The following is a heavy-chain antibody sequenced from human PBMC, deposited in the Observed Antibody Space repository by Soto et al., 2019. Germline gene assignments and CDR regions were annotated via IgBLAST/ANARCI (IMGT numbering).Heavy chain of an antibody. Sequence: GWSLRLSCAAYVFTFSSYAMHWVRQAPGKGLEWVAVISYDGSNKYYADSVKGRFTISRDNSKNTLYLQMNSLRAEDTAVYYCARDPQHSYGNVGWFDPWGQGTLVTVSS. V-gene: IGHV3-30-3*01. D-gene: IGHD5-18*01. CDR3: ARDPQHSYGNVGWFDP. CDR2: ISYDGSNK. CDR1: VFTFSSYA. J-gene: IGHJ5*02.